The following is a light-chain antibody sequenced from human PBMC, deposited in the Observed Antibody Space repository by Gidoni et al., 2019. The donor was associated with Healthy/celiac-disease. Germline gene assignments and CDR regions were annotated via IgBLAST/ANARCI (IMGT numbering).Light chain of an antibody. Sequence: DIQMPQSPSSLSASVGDRVTITGRASQSISSYLNWYQQEPGKAPKLLIYAASSLQSGVPSRFSGIGSGTDFTLTISSLQPEDFSTYYCQQSYSTPRTFGQGTKVEIK. CDR3: QQSYSTPRT. CDR1: QSISSY. V-gene: IGKV1-39*01. J-gene: IGKJ1*01. CDR2: AAS.